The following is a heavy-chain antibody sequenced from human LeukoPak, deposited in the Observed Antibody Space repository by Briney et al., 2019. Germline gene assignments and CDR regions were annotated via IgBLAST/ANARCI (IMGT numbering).Heavy chain of an antibody. CDR2: IKQDGSEK. CDR1: GFTFSSYW. CDR3: ARAVDYDFWSGTRGAFDI. Sequence: PGGSLRLSCAASGFTFSSYWMSWVRQAPGKGLEWVANIKQDGSEKYHVDSVKGRFTISRDNAKNSLYLQMNSLRAEDTAVYYCARAVDYDFWSGTRGAFDIWGQGTMVTVSS. J-gene: IGHJ3*02. D-gene: IGHD3-3*01. V-gene: IGHV3-7*01.